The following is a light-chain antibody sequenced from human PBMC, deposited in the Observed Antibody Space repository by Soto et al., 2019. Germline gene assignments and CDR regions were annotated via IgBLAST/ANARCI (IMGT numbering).Light chain of an antibody. V-gene: IGKV1-13*02. CDR3: QQFNSFPRT. CDR1: QGIGSA. Sequence: AIQLTQSPSSLSASVGDRVTITCRASQGIGSALAWYQQKSGKAPKFLIYDASSLESGVPSRFSGSGSGTDFTFTISSLQPEDFATYYCQQFNSFPRTFGGGAKVEIK. CDR2: DAS. J-gene: IGKJ4*01.